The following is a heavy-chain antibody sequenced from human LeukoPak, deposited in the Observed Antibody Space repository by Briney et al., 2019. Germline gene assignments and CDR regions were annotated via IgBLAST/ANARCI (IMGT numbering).Heavy chain of an antibody. CDR1: GFTFSTYA. J-gene: IGHJ4*02. CDR3: AKDHGSGWYSPGD. V-gene: IGHV3-30*18. D-gene: IGHD6-19*01. Sequence: GGSLRLSCAASGFTFSTYAMHWVRQAPGKGLEWVAVISFDGRNKYDADSVKGRFTISRDNSKNTLYLQMNSLRAEDTAVYYCAKDHGSGWYSPGDWGQGTPVTVSS. CDR2: ISFDGRNK.